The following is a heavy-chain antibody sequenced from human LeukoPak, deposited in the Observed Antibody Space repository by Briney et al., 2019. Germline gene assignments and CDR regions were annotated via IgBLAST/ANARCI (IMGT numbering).Heavy chain of an antibody. CDR1: GNYW. J-gene: IGHJ4*02. Sequence: GGSLRLSCAASGNYWMHWVRQAPGKGLVWVSHINSDGSWTSYADSVKGRFTISKDNAKNTMYLQMNSLRAEDTAVYYCVSFYETYWGRGTLVTVSS. V-gene: IGHV3-74*01. CDR3: VSFYETY. CDR2: INSDGSWT. D-gene: IGHD2/OR15-2a*01.